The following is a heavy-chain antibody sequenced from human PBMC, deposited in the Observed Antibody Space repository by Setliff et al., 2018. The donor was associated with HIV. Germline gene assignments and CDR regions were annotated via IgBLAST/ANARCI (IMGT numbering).Heavy chain of an antibody. J-gene: IGHJ4*02. CDR1: GFSFRSCA. V-gene: IGHV3-23*01. D-gene: IGHD4-17*01. CDR2: ISGSGDIT. Sequence: PGESLKISCAASGFSFRSCAVSWVRQAPGKGLEWVSVISGSGDITYYRESVKGRFTVSRDNSKNTLYLQMNSLRAEDTAVYYCARDPSQGYGGSDWGQGTLVTVSS. CDR3: ARDPSQGYGGSD.